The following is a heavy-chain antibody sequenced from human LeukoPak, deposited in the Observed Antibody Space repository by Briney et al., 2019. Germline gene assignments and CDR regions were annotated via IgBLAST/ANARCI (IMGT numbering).Heavy chain of an antibody. Sequence: GGSLRLSCAASGFAFSSYSMNWVRQAPGKGLEWVSSISSSSSYIYYADSVKGRFTISRDNAKNSLYLQTNSLRAEDTAVYYCARDRSAATPDAFDIWGQGTMVTVSS. CDR1: GFAFSSYS. D-gene: IGHD2-15*01. CDR3: ARDRSAATPDAFDI. CDR2: ISSSSSYI. V-gene: IGHV3-21*01. J-gene: IGHJ3*02.